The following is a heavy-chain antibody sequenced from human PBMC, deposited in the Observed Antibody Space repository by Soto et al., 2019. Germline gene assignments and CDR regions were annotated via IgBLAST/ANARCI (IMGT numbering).Heavy chain of an antibody. V-gene: IGHV3-33*01. Sequence: QVPLVESGGGVVQPGRSLRLSCAASGFTFSSYGMHWVRQAPGKGLELVAVIWYDGSNKYYADSVKGRFHISRDNSKNTLYLQMNSLRAEDTAVYYCARGGRYYYDSSVPDYWGQGTLVTVSS. CDR1: GFTFSSYG. CDR3: ARGGRYYYDSSVPDY. J-gene: IGHJ4*02. D-gene: IGHD3-22*01. CDR2: IWYDGSNK.